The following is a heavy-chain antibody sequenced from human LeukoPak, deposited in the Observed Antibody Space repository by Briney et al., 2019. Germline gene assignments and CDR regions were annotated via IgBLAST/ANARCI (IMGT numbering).Heavy chain of an antibody. V-gene: IGHV3-9*01. CDR3: AKDITYSYGMDV. CDR1: GFIFNDYA. Sequence: PGGSLRLSCAASGFIFNDYAMHWVWHAPGKGLEWVSGISRNSGSIGYADSVKGRFTISRDNAKNSLYLQMNSLRGEDTALYYCAKDITYSYGMDVWGQGTTVTVSS. J-gene: IGHJ6*02. CDR2: ISRNSGSI. D-gene: IGHD2-21*01.